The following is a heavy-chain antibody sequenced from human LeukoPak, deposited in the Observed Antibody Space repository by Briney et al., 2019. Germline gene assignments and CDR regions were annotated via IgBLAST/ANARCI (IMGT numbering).Heavy chain of an antibody. V-gene: IGHV1-18*01. Sequence: ALLKVSCKASGYTFSNYGVTWVRQAPGQGLEWLGWVSAYNGNTNYAEKLQGRVTMTTDTSTGIAYMELKSLTSDDTAVYYCARAGGVSFVARWFDPWGQGSLVTVSS. CDR1: GYTFSNYG. CDR3: ARAGGVSFVARWFDP. CDR2: VSAYNGNT. J-gene: IGHJ5*02. D-gene: IGHD5/OR15-5a*01.